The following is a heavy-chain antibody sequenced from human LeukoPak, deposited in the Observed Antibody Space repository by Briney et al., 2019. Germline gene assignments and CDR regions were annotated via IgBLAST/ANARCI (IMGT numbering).Heavy chain of an antibody. J-gene: IGHJ3*02. CDR1: GYSFTSYW. V-gene: IGHV5-51*01. CDR2: IYPGDSDT. Sequence: GESLKISCKGSGYSFTSYWIGWVRQMPGKGLEWMGIIYPGDSDTRYSPSFRGQVTISADKSISTAYLQWSSLKASDTAMYYCARTPYSSGWYAAFDIWGQGTMVTVSS. D-gene: IGHD6-19*01. CDR3: ARTPYSSGWYAAFDI.